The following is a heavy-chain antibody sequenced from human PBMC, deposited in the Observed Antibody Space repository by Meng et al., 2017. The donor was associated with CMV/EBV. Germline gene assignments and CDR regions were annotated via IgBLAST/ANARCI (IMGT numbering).Heavy chain of an antibody. CDR1: GFTFSSYA. CDR2: ISYDGSNK. V-gene: IGHV3-30*04. J-gene: IGHJ4*02. Sequence: GESLKISCAASGFTFSSYAMHWVRQAPGKGLEWVAVISYDGSNKYYADSVKGRFTISRDNSKNTLYLQMNSLRAEDTAAYYCARAPLRFLEWLWDYWGQGTLVTVSS. D-gene: IGHD3-3*01. CDR3: ARAPLRFLEWLWDY.